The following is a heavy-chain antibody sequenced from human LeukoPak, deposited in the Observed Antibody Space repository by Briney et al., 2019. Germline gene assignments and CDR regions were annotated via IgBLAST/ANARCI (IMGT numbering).Heavy chain of an antibody. CDR3: ARGGEWELGDFDY. J-gene: IGHJ4*02. Sequence: TSETLSLTCAVYGGSFSGYYWSWIRQPPGKGLEWIGEINHRGSTNYNPSLKSRVTISVDTSKNQFSLKLSSVTAADTAVYYCARGGEWELGDFDYWGQGTLVTVSS. D-gene: IGHD1-26*01. V-gene: IGHV4-34*01. CDR2: INHRGST. CDR1: GGSFSGYY.